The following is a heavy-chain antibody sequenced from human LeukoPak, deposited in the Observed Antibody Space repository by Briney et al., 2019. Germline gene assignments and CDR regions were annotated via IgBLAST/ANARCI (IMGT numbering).Heavy chain of an antibody. V-gene: IGHV3-21*01. J-gene: IGHJ4*02. CDR1: GFTFSSYS. Sequence: TGGSLRLSCAASGFTFSSYSMNWVRQAPGNGREWGSSISSSSSYIYYADSVKGRFTISRDNAKNSLYLQMNSLRAEDTAVYYCARDLMGIAYRGAFYYWGQGTLVTVSS. D-gene: IGHD6-13*01. CDR2: ISSSSSYI. CDR3: ARDLMGIAYRGAFYY.